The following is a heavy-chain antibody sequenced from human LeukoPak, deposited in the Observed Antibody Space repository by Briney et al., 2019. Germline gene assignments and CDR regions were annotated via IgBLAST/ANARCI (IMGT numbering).Heavy chain of an antibody. CDR3: ARRGGRGPHNWFDP. CDR1: GGTFSSYA. V-gene: IGHV1-69*13. D-gene: IGHD4-23*01. CDR2: IIPIFGTA. Sequence: SVKVSCKASGGTFSSYAISWVRQAPGQGLEWMGGIIPIFGTANYAQKFQGRVTITADESTSTAYMELSSLRSEDTAVYYCARRGGRGPHNWFDPWGQGTLVTVSS. J-gene: IGHJ5*02.